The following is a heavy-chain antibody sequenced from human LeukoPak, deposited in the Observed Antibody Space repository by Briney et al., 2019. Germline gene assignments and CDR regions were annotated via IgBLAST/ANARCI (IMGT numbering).Heavy chain of an antibody. V-gene: IGHV4-39*07. J-gene: IGHJ2*01. CDR2: MFSSGNT. CDR1: GGSISSTSYY. Sequence: KPSETLSLTCTVSGGSISSTSYYWGWIRQPPGKGLEWIGSMFSSGNTYYNPSLKSRVTMSVDTSENKLSLNLSSMTAADTAVYYCARRSGSNYWYFDLWGRGTLVTVSS. D-gene: IGHD6-13*01. CDR3: ARRSGSNYWYFDL.